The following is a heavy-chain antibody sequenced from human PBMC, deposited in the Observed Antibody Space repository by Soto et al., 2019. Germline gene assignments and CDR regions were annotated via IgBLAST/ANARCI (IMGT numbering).Heavy chain of an antibody. CDR1: GFTFSSYG. J-gene: IGHJ6*02. Sequence: QVQLVESGGGVVQPVRSLRLSCAASGFTFSSYGMHWVRQAPGKGLEWVAVISYDGSNKYYADSVKGRFTISRDNSKNTLYLQMNSLRAEDTAVYYCAKDRGYYYYYGMDVWGQGTTVTVSS. CDR2: ISYDGSNK. V-gene: IGHV3-30*18. CDR3: AKDRGYYYYYGMDV.